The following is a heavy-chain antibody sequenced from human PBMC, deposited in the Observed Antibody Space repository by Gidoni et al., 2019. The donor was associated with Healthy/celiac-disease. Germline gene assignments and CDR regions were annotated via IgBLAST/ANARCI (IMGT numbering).Heavy chain of an antibody. CDR2: ISGSGGST. J-gene: IGHJ4*02. CDR3: AKDREYYDYVWGSYQHYFDY. CDR1: GFTFSSYA. Sequence: EVQLLESGGGLVQPVGSLRLSCAASGFTFSSYAMSWVRQAPGKGLEWVSAISGSGGSTYYADSVKVRFTISRDNSKNTLYLQMNSLRAEDTAVYYCAKDREYYDYVWGSYQHYFDYWGQGTLVTVSS. V-gene: IGHV3-23*01. D-gene: IGHD3-16*02.